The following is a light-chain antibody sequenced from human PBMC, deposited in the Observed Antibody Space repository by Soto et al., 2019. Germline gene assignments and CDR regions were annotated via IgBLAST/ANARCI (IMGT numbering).Light chain of an antibody. CDR3: CSYAGSSTVV. Sequence: QSALTQPASVSGSPGQSITISCTGTSSDVGSYNLVSWYQQHPGKAPKLMIYEGSKRPSGVSYRFSGSKSGNTASLTISGLQAEDEAEYYCCSYAGSSTVVFGGGTKLTVL. CDR1: SSDVGSYNL. J-gene: IGLJ2*01. CDR2: EGS. V-gene: IGLV2-23*01.